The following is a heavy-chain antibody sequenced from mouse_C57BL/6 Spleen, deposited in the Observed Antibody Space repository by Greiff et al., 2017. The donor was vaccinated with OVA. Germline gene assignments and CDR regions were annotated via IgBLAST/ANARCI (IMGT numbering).Heavy chain of an antibody. J-gene: IGHJ3*01. D-gene: IGHD2-4*01. CDR3: ARGYDYDGAWFAY. V-gene: IGHV8-8*01. CDR1: GFSLSTFGMG. Sequence: QVQLKESGPGILQPSQTLSLTCSFSGFSLSTFGMGVGWIRQPSGKGLEWLAHIWWDDDKYYNPALKSRLTISKDTSKNQVFLKIANVDTADTATYYCARGYDYDGAWFAYWGQGTLVTVSA. CDR2: IWWDDDK.